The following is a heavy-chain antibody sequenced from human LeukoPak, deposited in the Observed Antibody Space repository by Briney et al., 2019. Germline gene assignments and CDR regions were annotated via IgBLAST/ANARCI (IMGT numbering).Heavy chain of an antibody. Sequence: PGGSLRLSCAASGSAFSSAWMNWVRQAPGKGLEGVGHLKSETVIEYAAPVKGRFSMSRDDSQNTLYLQMNSLKTDDTAVYYCTTDLAALGKGEFDFWGQGTLVTVSS. CDR1: GSAFSSAW. CDR2: LKSETVI. D-gene: IGHD6-13*01. V-gene: IGHV3-15*01. CDR3: TTDLAALGKGEFDF. J-gene: IGHJ4*02.